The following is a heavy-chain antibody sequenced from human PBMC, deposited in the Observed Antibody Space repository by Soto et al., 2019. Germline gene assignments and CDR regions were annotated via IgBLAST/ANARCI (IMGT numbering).Heavy chain of an antibody. J-gene: IGHJ6*02. V-gene: IGHV3-30-3*01. CDR2: ISYDGSNK. CDR3: ASPYCSGGSCYSYYYGMDV. D-gene: IGHD2-15*01. CDR1: GFTFSSYA. Sequence: QVQLVESGGGVVQPGRSLRLSCAASGFTFSSYAMHWVRQAPGKGLEWVAVISYDGSNKYYADSVKGRFTISRDNSKNTLYLQMNSLRAEDTAVYYCASPYCSGGSCYSYYYGMDVWGQGTTVTVSS.